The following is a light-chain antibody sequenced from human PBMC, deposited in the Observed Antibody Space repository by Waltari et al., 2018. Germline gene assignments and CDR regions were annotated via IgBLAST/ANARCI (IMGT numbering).Light chain of an antibody. J-gene: IGLJ1*01. V-gene: IGLV4-69*01. Sequence: QLVLTQPPSASAPLGASVKLTCPLTSLTRSYAIAWVQHQPEKGPRYLMRVNSDGSHIKGDGISDRFSGSSSGAERHLSISSLQSEDEADYYCQTWGTGTYVFGSGTTLTVL. CDR1: SLTRSYA. CDR3: QTWGTGTYV. CDR2: VNSDGSH.